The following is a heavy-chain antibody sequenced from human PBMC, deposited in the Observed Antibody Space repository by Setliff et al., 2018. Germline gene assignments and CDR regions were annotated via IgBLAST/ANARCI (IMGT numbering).Heavy chain of an antibody. CDR1: GYTFTGYY. D-gene: IGHD3-3*01. Sequence: GASVKVSCKASGYTFTGYYMHWVRQAPGQGLEWMGRINPNSGGTNYAQKFQGRVTMTRDTSISTAYMELSRLRSDDTAVYYCARRYNFWSGYFDYWGQGTLVTVSS. CDR3: ARRYNFWSGYFDY. J-gene: IGHJ4*02. V-gene: IGHV1-2*06. CDR2: INPNSGGT.